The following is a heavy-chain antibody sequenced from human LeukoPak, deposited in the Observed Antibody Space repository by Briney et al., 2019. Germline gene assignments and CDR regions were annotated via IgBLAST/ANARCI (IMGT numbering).Heavy chain of an antibody. CDR3: AKDKGWGYSAYDCYGMDV. Sequence: GRSLRLSCAASGLTFSSYGMHWVRQAPGKGLEWVAVIWYDGSNKYYADSVKGRFTISRDNSKNTLYLQMNSLRAEDTAVYYCAKDKGWGYSAYDCYGMDVWGQGTTVTVSS. CDR2: IWYDGSNK. J-gene: IGHJ6*02. CDR1: GLTFSSYG. V-gene: IGHV3-33*06. D-gene: IGHD1-26*01.